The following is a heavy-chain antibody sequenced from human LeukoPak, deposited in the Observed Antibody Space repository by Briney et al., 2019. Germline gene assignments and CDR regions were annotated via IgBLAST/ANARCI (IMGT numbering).Heavy chain of an antibody. CDR2: IWYDGSNK. CDR3: AREGGIAAAGKFPLYYYYGMDV. D-gene: IGHD6-13*01. Sequence: PGRSLRLSCAASGSTFSSYGMHWVRQAPGKGLEWVAVIWYDGSNKYYADSVKGRFTISRDNSKNTLYLQMNSLRAEDTAVYYCAREGGIAAAGKFPLYYYYGMDVWGQGTTVTVSS. CDR1: GSTFSSYG. J-gene: IGHJ6*02. V-gene: IGHV3-33*01.